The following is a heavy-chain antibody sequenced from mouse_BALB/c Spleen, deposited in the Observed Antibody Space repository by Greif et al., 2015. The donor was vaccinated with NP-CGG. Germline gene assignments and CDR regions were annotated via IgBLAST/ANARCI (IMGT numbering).Heavy chain of an antibody. D-gene: IGHD1-1*01. V-gene: IGHV1-7*01. Sequence: VQLQQSGAELAKPGASVKMSCKASGYTFTSYWMHWVKQRPGQGLEWIGYINPSTGYTEYNQKFKDKATLTADKSSSTAYMQLSSLTSEDSAVYYCASYYGSSYFDYWGQGTLSQSPQ. CDR3: ASYYGSSYFDY. CDR1: GYTFTSYW. J-gene: IGHJ2*01. CDR2: INPSTGYT.